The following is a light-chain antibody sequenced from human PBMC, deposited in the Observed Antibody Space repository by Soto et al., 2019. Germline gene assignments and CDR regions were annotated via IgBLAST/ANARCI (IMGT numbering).Light chain of an antibody. CDR2: GSD. CDR1: GSNIGAGYG. V-gene: IGLV1-40*01. Sequence: QSVLTQPPSVPGAPGQTVTISCTGSGSNIGAGYGVQWCQQLPGTAPRLLIYGSDDQPSGVPDRFPASVSGNSASLAITGLQTEDEAVYYCQSYDSNLSEVFGPGTKVTVL. CDR3: QSYDSNLSEV. J-gene: IGLJ1*01.